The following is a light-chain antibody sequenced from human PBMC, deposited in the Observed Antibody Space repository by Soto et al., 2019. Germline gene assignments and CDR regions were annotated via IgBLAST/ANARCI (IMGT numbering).Light chain of an antibody. CDR1: QSVSST. V-gene: IGKV3-15*01. CDR2: GSS. J-gene: IGKJ2*01. CDR3: LQYNKWPPYT. Sequence: EIVMTQSPATLSVSPGGRATLSCRASQSVSSTLAWYQQKPGQAPRLLIYGSSTGATGVPARFSGSGSGTEFTLSISSLQSEDFAVYYCLQYNKWPPYTFGQGTKVDIK.